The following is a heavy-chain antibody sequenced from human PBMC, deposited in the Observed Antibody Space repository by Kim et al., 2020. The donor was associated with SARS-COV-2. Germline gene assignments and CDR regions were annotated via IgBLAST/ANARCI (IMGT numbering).Heavy chain of an antibody. CDR3: VGYGSGTHFNG. J-gene: IGHJ4*02. CDR2: VSTDGTTT. D-gene: IGHD3-10*01. Sequence: GGSLRLSCAASGFTFSSYWMHWVRQAPGKGLVWVSRVSTDGTTTTYADSVKGRFTVSRDNAKNTLYLQMNSLTVEDTAVYFCVGYGSGTHFNGWGQGTLVTVSP. V-gene: IGHV3-74*03. CDR1: GFTFSSYW.